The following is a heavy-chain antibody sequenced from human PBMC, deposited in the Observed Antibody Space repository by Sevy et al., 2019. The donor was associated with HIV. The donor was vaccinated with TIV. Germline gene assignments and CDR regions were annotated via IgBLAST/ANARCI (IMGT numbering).Heavy chain of an antibody. D-gene: IGHD3-16*01. CDR1: GYSFTNYW. V-gene: IGHV5-51*01. CDR2: IYPADSDT. Sequence: GESLKISCKGSGYSFTNYWIGWVRQMPGKGLEWMGIIYPADSDTRYSPSFQGQVTISADKSISTAYLQWSSLKASDTAIYYCARGGNEPYYHYYGMDVWGQGTTVTVSS. J-gene: IGHJ6*02. CDR3: ARGGNEPYYHYYGMDV.